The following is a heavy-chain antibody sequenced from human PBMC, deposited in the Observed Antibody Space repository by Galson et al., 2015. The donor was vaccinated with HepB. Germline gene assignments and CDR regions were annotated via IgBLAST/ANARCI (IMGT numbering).Heavy chain of an antibody. CDR3: ARGTFWELLEPGVHY. CDR1: GFTFSSYW. CDR2: INSDGSST. D-gene: IGHD1-26*01. Sequence: SLRLSCAASGFTFSSYWMHWVRQAPGKGLVWVSRINSDGSSTSYADSVKGRFTISRDNAKNTLYLQMNSLRAEDTAVYYCARGTFWELLEPGVHYWGQGTLVTVSS. V-gene: IGHV3-74*01. J-gene: IGHJ4*02.